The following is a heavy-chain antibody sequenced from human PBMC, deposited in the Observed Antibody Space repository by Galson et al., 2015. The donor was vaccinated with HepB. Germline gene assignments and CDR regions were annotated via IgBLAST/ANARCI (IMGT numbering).Heavy chain of an antibody. CDR3: AKGGDIVVVPAALGRQLPNPRGRYWYFDL. Sequence: SLRLSCAASGFTFSSYAMSWVRQAPGKGLEWVSAISGSGGSTYYADSVKGRFTISRDNSKNTLYLQMNSLRAEDTAVYYCAKGGDIVVVPAALGRQLPNPRGRYWYFDLWGRGTLVTVSS. CDR1: GFTFSSYA. J-gene: IGHJ2*01. V-gene: IGHV3-23*01. D-gene: IGHD2-2*01. CDR2: ISGSGGST.